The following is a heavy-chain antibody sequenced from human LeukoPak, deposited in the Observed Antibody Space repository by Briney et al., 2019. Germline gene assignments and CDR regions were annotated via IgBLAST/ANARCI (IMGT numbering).Heavy chain of an antibody. CDR1: GFTVISNY. J-gene: IGHJ4*02. V-gene: IGHV3-53*01. D-gene: IGHD5-12*01. CDR3: AKDQRPDTGYDIDS. CDR2: ISSAGTT. Sequence: GGSLRLSCAASGFTVISNYMSWVRQAPGKGLECVSVISSAGTTYYADSVKGRFTISRDNSKNTLYLQMYSLRAEDTAVYYCAKDQRPDTGYDIDSWGQGTLVTVSS.